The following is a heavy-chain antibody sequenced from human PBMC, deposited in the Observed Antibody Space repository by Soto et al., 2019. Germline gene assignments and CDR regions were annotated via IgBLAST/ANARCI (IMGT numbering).Heavy chain of an antibody. CDR2: IYWNDAK. D-gene: IGHD2-15*01. Sequence: QITLKESGPTLVKPTQTLTLTCTFSGFSLSASGVGVGWIRQPPGNALEWLALIYWNDAKHYSPSPQSMLTIAKNASKNPVVLTTTNMDPVDTGTYICAHRRSECRGGTCYRYFDRWFRGTLVTVSS. CDR1: GFSLSASGVG. J-gene: IGHJ2*01. V-gene: IGHV2-5*01. CDR3: AHRRSECRGGTCYRYFDR.